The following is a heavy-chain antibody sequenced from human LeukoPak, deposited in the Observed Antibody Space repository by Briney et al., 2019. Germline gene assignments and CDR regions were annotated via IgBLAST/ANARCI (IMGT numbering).Heavy chain of an antibody. CDR2: INPNSGGT. V-gene: IGHV1-2*02. CDR1: GYTFTGYY. Sequence: ASVKVSCKASGYTFTGYYMHWVRQAPGQGLEWMGWINPNSGGTNYAQKFQGRVTMTRDTSISTAYMELSRLRSDDTAVYYCARGPRVETYYYDSSGYSFDHRGQGTLVTVSS. J-gene: IGHJ5*02. D-gene: IGHD3-22*01. CDR3: ARGPRVETYYYDSSGYSFDH.